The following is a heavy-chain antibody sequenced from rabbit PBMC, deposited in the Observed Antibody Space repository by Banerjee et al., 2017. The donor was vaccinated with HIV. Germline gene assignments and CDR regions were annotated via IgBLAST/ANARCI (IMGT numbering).Heavy chain of an antibody. V-gene: IGHV1S45*01. Sequence: QQQLEESGGGLVKPEGSLTLTCKASGFDFSSGAMCWVRQAPGKGPEWIACIGVVNGIWYATWAKGRFTISKTSSTTVTLQMTSLTAADTATYFCARGSVSGSGYYDRFNLWGPGTLVTVS. D-gene: IGHD1-1*01. CDR1: GFDFSSGA. CDR2: IGVVNGI. J-gene: IGHJ4*01. CDR3: ARGSVSGSGYYDRFNL.